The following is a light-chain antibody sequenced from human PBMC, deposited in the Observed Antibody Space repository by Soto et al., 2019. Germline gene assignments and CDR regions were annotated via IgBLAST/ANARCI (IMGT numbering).Light chain of an antibody. Sequence: EIVLTSSPGTLSISPGERATLSCRASQSVSSSYLAWYQQKPGQAPRLLIYGASSRATGIPDRFSGSGSGTAFTLTNSGLEPKDDGLYDCQQYGSSQLTFGHGT. V-gene: IGKV3-20*01. CDR1: QSVSSSY. CDR3: QQYGSSQLT. CDR2: GAS. J-gene: IGKJ1*01.